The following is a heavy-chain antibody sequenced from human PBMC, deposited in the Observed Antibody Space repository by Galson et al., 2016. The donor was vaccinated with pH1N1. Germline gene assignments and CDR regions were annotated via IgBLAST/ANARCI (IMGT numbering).Heavy chain of an antibody. V-gene: IGHV2-5*08. CDR3: AHREVMITNAFDM. J-gene: IGHJ3*02. CDR2: IYWDDDK. Sequence: PALVKPTQTLTLTCTFSGFSINSSGMGVGWIRQPPGQALEWLAVIYWDDDKRYSPSLKSRLTITKDTSKNQVVLKMTNMDPADTATYYCAHREVMITNAFDMWGQGTMVTVSS. CDR1: GFSINSSGMG. D-gene: IGHD3-16*01.